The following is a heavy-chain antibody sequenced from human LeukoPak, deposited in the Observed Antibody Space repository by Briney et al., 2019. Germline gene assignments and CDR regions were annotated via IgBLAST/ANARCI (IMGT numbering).Heavy chain of an antibody. D-gene: IGHD3-16*01. J-gene: IGHJ4*02. CDR3: AREGGAVAPNYFNY. V-gene: IGHV3-7*01. CDR2: IMGDGSEI. Sequence: GGSVRLSCAASGFTFSTYWMRWARQPPGGGREWVVDIMGDGSEIYYVDSVTGRFTITRDNAKNSLYLQMNSLRVEDTAVYYCAREGGAVAPNYFNYWGQGTLVTVSS. CDR1: GFTFSTYW.